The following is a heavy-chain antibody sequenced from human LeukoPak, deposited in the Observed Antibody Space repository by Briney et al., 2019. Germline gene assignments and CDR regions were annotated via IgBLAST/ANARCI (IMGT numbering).Heavy chain of an antibody. D-gene: IGHD6-13*01. J-gene: IGHJ4*02. V-gene: IGHV3-48*04. CDR2: ISRSATTI. CDR1: GFTFSSYG. CDR3: ARVGALSSSWLLY. Sequence: GGSLRLSCAASGFTFSSYGMTWVRQAPGKGLEWVSSISRSATTIYYADSVKGRFTISRDNAKNSLYLQMNSLRAEDTAVYFCARVGALSSSWLLYWGQGTLVTVSS.